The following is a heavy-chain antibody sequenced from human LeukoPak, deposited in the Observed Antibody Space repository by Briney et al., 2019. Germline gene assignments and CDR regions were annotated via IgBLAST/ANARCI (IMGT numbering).Heavy chain of an antibody. V-gene: IGHV1-18*01. Sequence: ASVKVSCKASGYTFTSYGISWVRQAPGQGLEWMGWISAYNGNTNYAQKLQGRVTMTTDTSTSTAYMELRSLRSDDTAVYYCAFYCSGGSCYSDGASWGQGTLVTVSS. CDR1: GYTFTSYG. D-gene: IGHD2-15*01. J-gene: IGHJ5*02. CDR2: ISAYNGNT. CDR3: AFYCSGGSCYSDGAS.